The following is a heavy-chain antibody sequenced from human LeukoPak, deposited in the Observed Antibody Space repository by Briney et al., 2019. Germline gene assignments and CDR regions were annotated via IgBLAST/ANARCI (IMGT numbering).Heavy chain of an antibody. V-gene: IGHV3-48*01. CDR1: GFTFSSYS. D-gene: IGHD3-22*01. CDR3: ARDSDSSGAAYAFDI. CDR2: ISSSSTI. Sequence: GGSLRLSCAASGFTFSSYSMNWVRQAPGKGLEWVSYISSSSTIYYADSVKGRFTISRDNAKNSLYLQMNSLRAEDTAVYYCARDSDSSGAAYAFDIWGQGTMVTVSS. J-gene: IGHJ3*02.